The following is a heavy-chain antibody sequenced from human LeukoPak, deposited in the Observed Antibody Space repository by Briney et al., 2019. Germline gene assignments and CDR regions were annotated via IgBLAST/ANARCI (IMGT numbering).Heavy chain of an antibody. D-gene: IGHD3-10*01. CDR2: ITSSSSYI. Sequence: GGSLRLSCAASGFTLSSYTMSWVRQAPGKGLEWVSSITSSSSYIYYADSVKGRFTISRDNAKNSLYLQMNSLRAEDTAVYYCARDLGSGSYYNGAFDIWGQGTMVTVSS. J-gene: IGHJ3*02. CDR1: GFTLSSYT. CDR3: ARDLGSGSYYNGAFDI. V-gene: IGHV3-21*01.